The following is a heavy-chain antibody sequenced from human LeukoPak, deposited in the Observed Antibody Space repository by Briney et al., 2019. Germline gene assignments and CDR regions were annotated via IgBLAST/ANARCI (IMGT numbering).Heavy chain of an antibody. CDR3: ARDRLAAGGSGA. V-gene: IGHV1-2*06. CDR2: INPNSGGT. J-gene: IGHJ5*02. Sequence: GASVKVSCMASGYNFTGYFMHWVRQATGQGLEWMGRINPNSGGTNYAQKFQGRGNMTRDTSISTGYMELSSLRSDDTAVYYCARDRLAAGGSGAWGQGTLVTATS. D-gene: IGHD6-13*01. CDR1: GYNFTGYF.